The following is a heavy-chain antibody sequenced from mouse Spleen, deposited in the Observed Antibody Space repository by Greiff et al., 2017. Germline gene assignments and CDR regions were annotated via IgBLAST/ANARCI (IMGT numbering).Heavy chain of an antibody. V-gene: IGHV1-74*01. Sequence: VQLQQPGAELVKPGASVKVSCKASGYTFTSYWMHWVKQRPGQGLEWIGRIHPSDSDTNYNQKFKGKATLTVDKSSSTAYMQLSSLTSEDSAVYYCAMGYGYDDVPFDYWGQGTTLTVSS. CDR2: IHPSDSDT. J-gene: IGHJ2*01. D-gene: IGHD2-2*01. CDR3: AMGYGYDDVPFDY. CDR1: GYTFTSYW.